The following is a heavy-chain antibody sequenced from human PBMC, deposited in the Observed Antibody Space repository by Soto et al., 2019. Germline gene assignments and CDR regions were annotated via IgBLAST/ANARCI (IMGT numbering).Heavy chain of an antibody. J-gene: IGHJ6*02. Sequence: GGSLRLSCAASGFTFSNAWMSWVRQAPGKGLEWVGRIKSKTDGGTTDYAAPVKGRFTISRDDSKNTLYLQVNSLKTEDTAVYYCTTENTYYDFWWGMDVWGQGTTVTVSS. CDR1: GFTFSNAW. D-gene: IGHD3-3*01. CDR2: IKSKTDGGTT. CDR3: TTENTYYDFWWGMDV. V-gene: IGHV3-15*01.